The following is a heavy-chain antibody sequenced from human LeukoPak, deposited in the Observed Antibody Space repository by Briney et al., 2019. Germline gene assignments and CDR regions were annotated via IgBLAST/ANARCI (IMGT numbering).Heavy chain of an antibody. CDR1: GFTVSSNY. J-gene: IGHJ3*02. V-gene: IGHV3-53*01. CDR2: IYGGGST. CDR3: TSRSYYDSSKAFDI. D-gene: IGHD3-22*01. Sequence: GGSLRLSCAASGFTVSSNYMSWVRQAPGKGLEWVSFIYGGGSTYYADSVKGRFTISRDNSKNTLYLQMNSLRAEDTAEYYCTSRSYYDSSKAFDIWGQGTMVTVSP.